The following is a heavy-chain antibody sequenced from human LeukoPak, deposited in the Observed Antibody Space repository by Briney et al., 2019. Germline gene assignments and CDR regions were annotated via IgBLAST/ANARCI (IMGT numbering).Heavy chain of an antibody. CDR1: GGSFSGYY. D-gene: IGHD4-11*01. J-gene: IGHJ6*03. CDR2: INHSGST. CDR3: ASGNDYPYYYYYMDV. V-gene: IGHV4-34*01. Sequence: PSETPSLTCAVYGGSFSGYYWSWIRQPPGKGLEWIGEINHSGSTNYNPSLKSRVTISVDTSKNQFSLKLSSVTAADTAVYYCASGNDYPYYYYYMDVWDKGTTVTVSS.